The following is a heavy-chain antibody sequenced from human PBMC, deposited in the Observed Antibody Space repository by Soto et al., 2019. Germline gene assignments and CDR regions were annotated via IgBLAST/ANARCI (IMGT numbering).Heavy chain of an antibody. CDR3: AKDQGSSWYEIDY. CDR2: ISGSGGST. J-gene: IGHJ4*02. Sequence: GGALRISCAASGFTFSNYSVTWVRPAPGKGLEWVSTISGSGGSTYYADSVKGRFTISRDNSKNTLYLQMNSLRAEDTAVYYCAKDQGSSWYEIDYWGQGTLVTVSS. D-gene: IGHD6-13*01. V-gene: IGHV3-23*01. CDR1: GFTFSNYS.